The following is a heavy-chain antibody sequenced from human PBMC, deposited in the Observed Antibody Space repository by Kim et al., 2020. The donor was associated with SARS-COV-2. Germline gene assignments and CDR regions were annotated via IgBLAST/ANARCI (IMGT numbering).Heavy chain of an antibody. V-gene: IGHV4-39*01. CDR2: IYYSGST. CDR1: GGSISSSSYF. D-gene: IGHD6-13*01. CDR3: ARLRSRSGTRPPFFDY. J-gene: IGHJ4*02. Sequence: SETLSLTCTVSGGSISSSSYFWGWIRQPPGKGLEWIGSIYYSGSTYYNPSLKSRVTISVDTSKNQFSLKLSSVTAADTAVYYCARLRSRSGTRPPFFDYWGQGTLVTVSS.